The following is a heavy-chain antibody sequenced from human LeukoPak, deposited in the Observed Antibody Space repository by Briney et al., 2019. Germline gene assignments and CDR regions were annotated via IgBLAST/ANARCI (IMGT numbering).Heavy chain of an antibody. Sequence: GGSLRLSCAASGFTFSSYEMNWVRQAPGKGLEWVSYISSSGSTIYYADSVKGRFTISRDNAKNSLYLQMNSLRAEDTAVYYCARVRGYYYDSSGYRQFGPDWFDPWGQGTLVTVSS. V-gene: IGHV3-48*03. CDR3: ARVRGYYYDSSGYRQFGPDWFDP. D-gene: IGHD3-22*01. CDR1: GFTFSSYE. J-gene: IGHJ5*02. CDR2: ISSSGSTI.